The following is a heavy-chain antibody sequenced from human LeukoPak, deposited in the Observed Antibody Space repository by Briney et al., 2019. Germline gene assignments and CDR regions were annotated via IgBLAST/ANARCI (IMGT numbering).Heavy chain of an antibody. Sequence: GGSLRLSCAASGFTFSSYWMSWVRQAPGKGLEWVANIKQDGSEKYYVDSVKGRFTISRDNAKNSLYLQMNSLRAEDTAVYYCARELAAYSSGNDYWGQGTLVTVSS. D-gene: IGHD6-19*01. CDR2: IKQDGSEK. CDR1: GFTFSSYW. V-gene: IGHV3-7*01. CDR3: ARELAAYSSGNDY. J-gene: IGHJ4*02.